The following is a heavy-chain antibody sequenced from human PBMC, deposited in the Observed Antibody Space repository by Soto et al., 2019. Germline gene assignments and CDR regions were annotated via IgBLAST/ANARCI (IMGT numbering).Heavy chain of an antibody. CDR3: ARDLYYDFWSGYHYMDV. CDR2: ISSSSSYI. Sequence: PVGPMRVSCAAAGFTISGYSRNCVRQAPGKGLEWVSSISSSSSYIYYADSVKGRFTISRDNAKNSLYLQMNSLRAEDTAVYYCARDLYYDFWSGYHYMDVWGKGTTVTVSS. D-gene: IGHD3-3*01. CDR1: GFTISGYS. J-gene: IGHJ6*03. V-gene: IGHV3-21*01.